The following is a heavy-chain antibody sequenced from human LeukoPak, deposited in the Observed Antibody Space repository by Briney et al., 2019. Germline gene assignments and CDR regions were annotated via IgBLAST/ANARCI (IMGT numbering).Heavy chain of an antibody. CDR2: ISGSGGST. V-gene: IGHV3-23*01. D-gene: IGHD6-19*01. J-gene: IGHJ4*02. CDR3: AKGPAVADPFDY. Sequence: GGSLRLSCAASAFTFSRYAMSWVRQAPGKGLEWVSTISGSGGSTYYADSVKGRFTISRDNSKNTLYLQMNSLRAEDTAVYYCAKGPAVADPFDYWGQGTLVTVSS. CDR1: AFTFSRYA.